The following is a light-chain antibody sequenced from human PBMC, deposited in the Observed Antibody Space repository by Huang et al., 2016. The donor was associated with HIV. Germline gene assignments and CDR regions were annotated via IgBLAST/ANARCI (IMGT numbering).Light chain of an antibody. Sequence: EIVMTQSPATLSVSPGERVILSCRTSQSVSTNLAWYQQKRGQPPRLLIYGASTRATDTPIRFSGSGSGTEFTLTISSLQREDFAVYSCQHYKTFGRGTKLEIK. CDR3: QHYKT. J-gene: IGKJ2*01. CDR2: GAS. CDR1: QSVSTN. V-gene: IGKV3-15*01.